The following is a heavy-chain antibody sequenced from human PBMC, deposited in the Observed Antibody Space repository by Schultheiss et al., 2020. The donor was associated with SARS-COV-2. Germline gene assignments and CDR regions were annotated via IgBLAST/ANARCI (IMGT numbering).Heavy chain of an antibody. Sequence: SQTLSLTCAVYGGSFSGYYWSWIRQPPGKGLEWIGEINHSGSTNYNPSLKSRVTISVDTSKNQFSLRLSSVTAADTAVYYCASTLGFSGYIGVWGQGTLVTVSS. CDR3: ASTLGFSGYIGV. CDR2: INHSGST. J-gene: IGHJ4*02. D-gene: IGHD5-12*01. V-gene: IGHV4-34*01. CDR1: GGSFSGYY.